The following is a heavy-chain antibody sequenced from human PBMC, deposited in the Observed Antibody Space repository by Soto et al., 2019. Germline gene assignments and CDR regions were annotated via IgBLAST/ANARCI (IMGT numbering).Heavy chain of an antibody. CDR1: GTSIKSDTC. CDR3: ARADSVLVAKGFDL. V-gene: IGHV4-4*02. Sequence: SLSRTCDAAGTSIKSDTCWTWVRQSPGNGLEWIGEIYHNGRAFDNPSLKGRVTISIDKSNNQFSLNLTSVTAAATHVYYCARADSVLVAKGFDLWGQGTLVTVSS. D-gene: IGHD3-16*02. J-gene: IGHJ4*02. CDR2: IYHNGRA.